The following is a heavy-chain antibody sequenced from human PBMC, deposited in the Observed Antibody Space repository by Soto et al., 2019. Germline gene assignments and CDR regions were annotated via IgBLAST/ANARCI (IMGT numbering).Heavy chain of an antibody. CDR3: AKTPRQWLVYADY. CDR1: GFTFSNYA. D-gene: IGHD6-19*01. V-gene: IGHV3-23*01. Sequence: PGGSLRLSCVASGFTFSNYAMSWVRQAPGKGLEWVSGISGSGGTTYYADSVKGRFTVSRDNSKDTLNLQMNSLRAEDTAIYYCAKTPRQWLVYADYWGQGTLVTV. J-gene: IGHJ4*02. CDR2: ISGSGGTT.